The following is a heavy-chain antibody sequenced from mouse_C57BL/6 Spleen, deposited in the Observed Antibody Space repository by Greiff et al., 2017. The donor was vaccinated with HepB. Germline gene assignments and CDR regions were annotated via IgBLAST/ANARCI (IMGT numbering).Heavy chain of an antibody. Sequence: QVHVKQSGAELVRPGASVTLSCKASGYTFTDYEMHWVKQTPVHGLEWIGAIDPETGGTAYNQKFKGKAILTADKSSSTAYMELRSLTSEDSAVYYCRTGRDYAMDYWGQGTSVTVSS. CDR1: GYTFTDYE. D-gene: IGHD4-1*01. V-gene: IGHV1-15*01. CDR2: IDPETGGT. J-gene: IGHJ4*01. CDR3: RTGRDYAMDY.